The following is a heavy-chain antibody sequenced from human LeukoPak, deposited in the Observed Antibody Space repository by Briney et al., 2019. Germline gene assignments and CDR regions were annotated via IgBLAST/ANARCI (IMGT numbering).Heavy chain of an antibody. J-gene: IGHJ4*02. D-gene: IGHD6-13*01. V-gene: IGHV4-59*01. CDR1: GDSMSSYY. Sequence: SETLSLTCSVSGDSMSSYYWNWIRQPPGKGLEWIGNIYYSGSTDYNPSLRSRVTISVDTSKNQFSLKLSSATAADTAVYFCARAASWYSVFDSWGQGTLVTVSS. CDR3: ARAASWYSVFDS. CDR2: IYYSGST.